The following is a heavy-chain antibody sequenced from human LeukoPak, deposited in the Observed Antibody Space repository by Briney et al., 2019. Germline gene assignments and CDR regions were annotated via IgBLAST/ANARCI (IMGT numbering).Heavy chain of an antibody. CDR3: ARQESDFDY. V-gene: IGHV4-38-2*01. J-gene: IGHJ4*02. D-gene: IGHD3-10*01. CDR2: IYHSGST. Sequence: SETLSLTCAVSGYSISSGYYWGWIRQPPGKGLEWIGSIYHSGSTYYNPSLKSRVTISVDTSKNQFSLKLSSVTAADTAVYHCARQESDFDYRGQGTLVTVSS. CDR1: GYSISSGYY.